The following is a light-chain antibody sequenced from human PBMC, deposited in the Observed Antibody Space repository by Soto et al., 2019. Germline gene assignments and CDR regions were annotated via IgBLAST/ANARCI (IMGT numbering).Light chain of an antibody. J-gene: IGKJ1*01. Sequence: EVELTQSPATLSFSPGETATLSCRAIQSVDKFLAWYQQRPGQPPRLLMFDSSNRATGVPVRFSGSGSGTVFTLTIDSLEPDDFATYYCQQYNSYWTFGQGTKVDI. CDR2: DSS. CDR3: QQYNSYWT. CDR1: QSVDKF. V-gene: IGKV3-11*01.